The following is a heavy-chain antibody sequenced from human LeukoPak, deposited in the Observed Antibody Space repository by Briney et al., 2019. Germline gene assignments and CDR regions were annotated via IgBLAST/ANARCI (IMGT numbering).Heavy chain of an antibody. CDR1: GGSISSSNW. D-gene: IGHD3-22*01. CDR2: IYHRGST. CDR3: ARAGYYDSSGYYSFDY. Sequence: PSGTLSLTCAVSGGSISSSNWWSWVRQPPGKGLEWIGEIYHRGSTNYNPSLKSRVTISVDKSKNQSSLKLTSVPAADTAVYYCARAGYYDSSGYYSFDYWGQGTLVTVSS. J-gene: IGHJ4*02. V-gene: IGHV4-4*02.